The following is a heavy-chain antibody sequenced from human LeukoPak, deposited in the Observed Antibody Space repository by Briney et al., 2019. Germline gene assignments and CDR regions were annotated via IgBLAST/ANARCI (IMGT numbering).Heavy chain of an antibody. J-gene: IGHJ6*02. V-gene: IGHV1-46*01. CDR2: INPSGGST. CDR1: GYTFTSYY. CDR3: ARVGARGYSYGYRSDYYYHGMDV. Sequence: ASVKVSCKASGYTFTSYYMHWVRQAPGQGLEWMGIINPSGGSTSYAQKFQGRVTITADESTSTAYMELSSLRSEDTAVYYCARVGARGYSYGYRSDYYYHGMDVWGQGTTVTVSS. D-gene: IGHD5-18*01.